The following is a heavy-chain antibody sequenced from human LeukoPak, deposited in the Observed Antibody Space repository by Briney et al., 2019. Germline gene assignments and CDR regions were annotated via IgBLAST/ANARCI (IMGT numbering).Heavy chain of an antibody. CDR1: GGSISSYY. J-gene: IGHJ3*02. CDR2: IYYSGST. Sequence: PSETLSLTCTVSGGSISSYYWSWIRQPPGKGLEWIGYIYYSGSTNYNPSLKSRVTISVDTSKNQFSLKLSSVTAADTAVYYCARRSKFYGAFDIWGQGTMVTVSS. CDR3: ARRSKFYGAFDI. V-gene: IGHV4-59*01. D-gene: IGHD3-9*01.